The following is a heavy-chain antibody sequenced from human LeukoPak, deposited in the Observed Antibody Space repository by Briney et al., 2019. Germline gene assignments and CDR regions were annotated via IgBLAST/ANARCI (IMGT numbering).Heavy chain of an antibody. Sequence: PSETLSLTCTVSGGSISSYYWSWIRQPQGKGLEWIGYIYYSGSTNYNPSLKSRVTISVDASKNQFSLKLSSVTAADTAVYYCARGGRIVGLDYWGQGTLVTVSS. CDR3: ARGGRIVGLDY. D-gene: IGHD1-26*01. CDR1: GGSISSYY. V-gene: IGHV4-59*08. CDR2: IYYSGST. J-gene: IGHJ4*02.